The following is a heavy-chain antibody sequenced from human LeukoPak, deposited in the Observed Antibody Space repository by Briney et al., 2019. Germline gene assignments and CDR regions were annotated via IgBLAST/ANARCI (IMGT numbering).Heavy chain of an antibody. V-gene: IGHV1-2*02. CDR2: IKPNSGDT. CDR1: GYTFSGYD. CDR3: ATPARRGSGWYLDY. J-gene: IGHJ4*02. D-gene: IGHD6-19*01. Sequence: ASVKVSCKASGYTFSGYDLHWVRQAPGQGLEWMGWIKPNSGDTNHTQNFQGRVTMTRDTSISTAYMELSRLRSDDTAVYYCATPARRGSGWYLDYWGQGTLVTVSS.